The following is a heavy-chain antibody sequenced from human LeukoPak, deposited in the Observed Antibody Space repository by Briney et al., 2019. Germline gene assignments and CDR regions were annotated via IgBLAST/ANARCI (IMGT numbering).Heavy chain of an antibody. D-gene: IGHD4-11*01. CDR1: GFTFSTYS. CDR2: IRSDEISK. CDR3: AKDRTTVEI. J-gene: IGHJ3*02. V-gene: IGHV3-30*02. Sequence: GGSLRLSCAASGFTFSTYSMHWVRQAPGKGLEWVAFIRSDEISKYYADSVKGRFTISRDISKNTVYLQMNSLRAEDTAVYYCAKDRTTVEIRGQGTMVTVSS.